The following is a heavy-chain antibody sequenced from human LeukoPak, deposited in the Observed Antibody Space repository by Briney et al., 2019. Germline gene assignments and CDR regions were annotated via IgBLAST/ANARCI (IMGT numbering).Heavy chain of an antibody. CDR3: AREQRYCGSTSCYSFFDY. D-gene: IGHD2-2*01. J-gene: IGHJ4*02. CDR2: INWNGDST. CDR1: RFTFDDYG. V-gene: IGHV3-20*04. Sequence: GGSLRLSCAASRFTFDDYGISWVRQAPGKGLEWVSGINWNGDSTGYGDSVKGRFTISRDNARNSLYLQMNSLRAEDTAFDYCAREQRYCGSTSCYSFFDYWGQGTLVTVSS.